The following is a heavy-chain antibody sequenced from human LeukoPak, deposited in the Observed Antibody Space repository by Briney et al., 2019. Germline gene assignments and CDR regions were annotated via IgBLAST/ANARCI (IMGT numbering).Heavy chain of an antibody. Sequence: SETLSLTCAVYGGSFSGYYWSWIRQPPGKGLEWIGEINHSGSTNHNPSLKSRVTISVDTSKNQFSLKLSSVTAADTAVYYCARSRGVVATYYFDYWGQGTPVTVSS. D-gene: IGHD2-15*01. CDR3: ARSRGVVATYYFDY. V-gene: IGHV4-34*01. J-gene: IGHJ4*02. CDR2: INHSGST. CDR1: GGSFSGYY.